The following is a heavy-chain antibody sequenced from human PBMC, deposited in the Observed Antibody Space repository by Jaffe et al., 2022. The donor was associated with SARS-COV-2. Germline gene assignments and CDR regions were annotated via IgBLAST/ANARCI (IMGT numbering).Heavy chain of an antibody. J-gene: IGHJ4*02. CDR1: GYTFTTYT. Sequence: QVHLVQSGAEVQKPGASVKVSCKASGYTFTTYTMHWVRQAPGQRLEWMGWINPGNDNTKYSQKFQGRVTFTRDTSASTAYMELNSLRSEDTAVYYCARSEASLPFDYWGQGTLVTVSS. V-gene: IGHV1-3*01. CDR2: INPGNDNT. D-gene: IGHD3-16*02. CDR3: ARSEASLPFDY.